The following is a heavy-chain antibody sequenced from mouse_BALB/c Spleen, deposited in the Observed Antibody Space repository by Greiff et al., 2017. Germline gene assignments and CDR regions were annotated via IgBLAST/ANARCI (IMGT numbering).Heavy chain of an antibody. D-gene: IGHD2-13*01. Sequence: VQLQQSGAELAKPGASVKMSCKASGYTFTSYWMHWVKQRPGQGLEWIGYINPSTGYTEYNQKFKDKATLTADKSSSTAYMQLSSLTSEDSAVYYCARGLRYFDVWGAGTTVTVSS. J-gene: IGHJ1*01. CDR2: INPSTGYT. V-gene: IGHV1-7*01. CDR1: GYTFTSYW. CDR3: ARGLRYFDV.